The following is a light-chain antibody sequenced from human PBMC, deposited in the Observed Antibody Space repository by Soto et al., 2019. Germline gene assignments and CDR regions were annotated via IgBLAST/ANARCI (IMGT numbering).Light chain of an antibody. CDR2: GAS. CDR1: QSVSSN. Sequence: EIVMTQSPATLSVSPGERATLSCRASQSVSSNLAWYQQKPGQAPRLLIYGASTRATGIPARFSGSGSGTEFTLTISSLQSEDFAVYSCQQYNNWLITFGQGTRLEMK. J-gene: IGKJ5*01. CDR3: QQYNNWLIT. V-gene: IGKV3-15*01.